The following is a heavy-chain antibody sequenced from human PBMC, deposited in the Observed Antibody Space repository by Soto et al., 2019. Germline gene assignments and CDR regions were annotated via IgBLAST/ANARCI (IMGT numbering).Heavy chain of an antibody. CDR1: GYTFTDYW. CDR3: ARHFSNFRCHHYAMGV. CDR2: IYPGDSDT. J-gene: IGHJ6*02. Sequence: WEALTISCKGSGYTFTDYWIGWVRQLPGKGLEWMGIIYPGDSDTRYSPSFQGHVTITVDKSTSTAYLQWNTLKASDTAMYYCARHFSNFRCHHYAMGVSGQGSTGTVSS. D-gene: IGHD4-4*01. V-gene: IGHV5-51*01.